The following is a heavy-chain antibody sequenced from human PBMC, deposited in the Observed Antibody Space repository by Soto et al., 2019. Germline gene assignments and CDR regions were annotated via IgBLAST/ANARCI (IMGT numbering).Heavy chain of an antibody. J-gene: IGHJ3*02. D-gene: IGHD6-6*01. CDR3: ARSIRPYDAFDI. CDR1: GGTFSSYA. Sequence: SVKVSCKASGGTFSSYAISWVRQAPGQGLEWMGGIIPIFGTANYAQKFQGRVTITADESTSTAYMELSSLRSEDTAVYYCARSIRPYDAFDIWGQGTMVTVSS. CDR2: IIPIFGTA. V-gene: IGHV1-69*13.